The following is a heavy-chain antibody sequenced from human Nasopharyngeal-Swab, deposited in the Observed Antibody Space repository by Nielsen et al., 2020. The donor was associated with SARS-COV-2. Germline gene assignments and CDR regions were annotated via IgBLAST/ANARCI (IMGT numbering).Heavy chain of an antibody. D-gene: IGHD3-16*01. CDR2: ISYSGST. CDR3: ANEFQYESSASAADF. Sequence: SETLSPTFSLPGWSISSTGHYWTWIRQFPDKGLEWIWSISYSGSTHHNAPLKSRVTTTIDTSRNQFSLRLGSVTAADTALYYCANEFQYESSASAADFWGQGLRVTVSS. J-gene: IGHJ4*02. CDR1: GWSISSTGHY. V-gene: IGHV4-39*01.